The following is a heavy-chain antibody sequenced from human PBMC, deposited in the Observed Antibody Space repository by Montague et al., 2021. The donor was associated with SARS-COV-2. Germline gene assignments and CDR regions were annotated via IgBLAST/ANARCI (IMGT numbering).Heavy chain of an antibody. J-gene: IGHJ4*02. CDR2: INHSGTT. V-gene: IGHV4-34*01. Sequence: SETLSLTCAVYGGSFGDYYWTWIRQSPGKGLGWIAEINHSGTTNYNFNPSLRSRVTISVDTSKSQFSLKLSSVTAADTGVYYCARWDPQTLTLIGLRGKSASDYWGQGTLVTVSS. CDR1: GGSFGDYY. D-gene: IGHD4-23*01. CDR3: ARWDPQTLTLIGLRGKSASDY.